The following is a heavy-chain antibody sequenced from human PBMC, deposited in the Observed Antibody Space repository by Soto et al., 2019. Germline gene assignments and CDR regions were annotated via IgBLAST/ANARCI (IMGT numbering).Heavy chain of an antibody. Sequence: GGSLRLSCAASGFTLSSYAMSWVRQAPGKGLEWVSGISGSGGSTHYADSVKGRFTISRDNSKNTLYLQMNSLRAEGTAVYYCAKDRVTVVGYDAFDIWGQGTMVTVSS. V-gene: IGHV3-23*01. CDR2: ISGSGGST. D-gene: IGHD6-19*01. CDR1: GFTLSSYA. CDR3: AKDRVTVVGYDAFDI. J-gene: IGHJ3*02.